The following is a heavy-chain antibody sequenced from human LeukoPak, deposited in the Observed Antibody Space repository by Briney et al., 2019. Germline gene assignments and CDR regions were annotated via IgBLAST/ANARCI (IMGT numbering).Heavy chain of an antibody. J-gene: IGHJ4*02. CDR2: INTDGSDI. Sequence: PGGSLRLSCAASGFTFSGYWTHWVRQAPGKGLVWVSRINTDGSDISYADSVKGRFTISRDNAKNTLYLQINSLTVEDTAVYYCARGESSPVYWGQGTLVTVSS. V-gene: IGHV3-74*01. CDR3: ARGESSPVY. CDR1: GFTFSGYW. D-gene: IGHD6-13*01.